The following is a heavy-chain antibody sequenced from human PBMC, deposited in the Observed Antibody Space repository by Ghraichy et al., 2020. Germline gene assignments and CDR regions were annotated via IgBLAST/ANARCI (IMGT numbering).Heavy chain of an antibody. Sequence: GGSLRLSCAASGFTFSSYAMHWVRQAPGKGLEWVAVISYDGSNKYYADSVKGRFTISRDNSKNTLYLQMNSLRAEDTAVYYCARLPIAVASPLDYWGQGTLVTVSS. CDR1: GFTFSSYA. D-gene: IGHD6-19*01. J-gene: IGHJ4*02. CDR2: ISYDGSNK. V-gene: IGHV3-30-3*01. CDR3: ARLPIAVASPLDY.